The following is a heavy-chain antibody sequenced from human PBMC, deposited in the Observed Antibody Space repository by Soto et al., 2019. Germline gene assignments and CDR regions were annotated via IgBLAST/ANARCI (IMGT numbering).Heavy chain of an antibody. V-gene: IGHV3-33*01. CDR2: IWYDGSNK. Sequence: QVQLVESGGGVVQPGRSLRLSCTASGFTFSNYAMHWVRQAPGKGLEWVAVIWYDGSNKYYADSVKGRFTISRDNSKNTLYLQMNSLRAEDTAVYYCASCHDYGDHAAYYWGQGTLVTVSS. D-gene: IGHD4-17*01. CDR3: ASCHDYGDHAAYY. J-gene: IGHJ4*02. CDR1: GFTFSNYA.